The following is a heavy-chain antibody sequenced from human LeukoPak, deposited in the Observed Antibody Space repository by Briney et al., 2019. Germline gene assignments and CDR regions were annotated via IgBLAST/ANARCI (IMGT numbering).Heavy chain of an antibody. CDR2: IHPNSGDT. CDR1: GYTFTDYY. J-gene: IGHJ5*02. V-gene: IGHV1-2*02. D-gene: IGHD4-17*01. Sequence: ASVKVSCKASGYTFTDYYMHWVRQPPGQGLEWMGWIHPNSGDTKSAQRFQGRVTMTRDTSISTAYMELTRLASDDTAVYYCASYYGHYTRNWMDPWGQGTLVTVSS. CDR3: ASYYGHYTRNWMDP.